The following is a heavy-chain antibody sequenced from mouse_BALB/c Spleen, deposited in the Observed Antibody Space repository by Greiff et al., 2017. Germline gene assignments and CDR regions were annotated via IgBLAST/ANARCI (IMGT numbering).Heavy chain of an antibody. CDR2: IDPYYGAT. J-gene: IGHJ4*01. CDR1: GYSFTGYN. V-gene: IGHV1-39*01. CDR3: ARKNYRYDVGAMDY. Sequence: EVKLQESGPELEKPGASVKISCKASGYSFTGYNMNWVKQSNGKSLEWIGNIDPYYGATSYNQKFKGKAILTVDKSSSTAYMQLKSLTSEDSAVYYCARKNYRYDVGAMDYWGQGTSVTVSS. D-gene: IGHD2-14*01.